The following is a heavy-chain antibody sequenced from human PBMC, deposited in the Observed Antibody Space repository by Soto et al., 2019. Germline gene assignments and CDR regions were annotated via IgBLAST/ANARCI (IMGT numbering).Heavy chain of an antibody. J-gene: IGHJ4*02. D-gene: IGHD2-2*01. CDR3: ARDTLVVPAALYYFDY. CDR2: INPSGGST. Sequence: QVQLVQSGAGVKKPGASVKVSCKASGYTFTTYYMHWVRQAPGQGLEWMGIINPSGGSTIYAQKFQGRVTVTRDTSTNTVYMELSSLRSEDTAVYYCARDTLVVPAALYYFDYWGQGTLVTVSS. V-gene: IGHV1-46*03. CDR1: GYTFTTYY.